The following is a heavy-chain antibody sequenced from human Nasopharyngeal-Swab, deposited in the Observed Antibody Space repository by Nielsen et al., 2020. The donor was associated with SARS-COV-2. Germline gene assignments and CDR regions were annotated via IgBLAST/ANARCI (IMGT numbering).Heavy chain of an antibody. CDR3: ARSINYDFWSGWAQVYYYGMDV. D-gene: IGHD3-3*01. Sequence: ASVTVSCKASGYTFTNFAIHWVRQAPGQGLEWMGWINTNTGNPTYAPGFTGRFVFSLDTSVSTAYLQISSLKAEDTAVYYCARSINYDFWSGWAQVYYYGMDVWGQGTTVTVSS. CDR1: GYTFTNFA. J-gene: IGHJ6*02. V-gene: IGHV7-4-1*02. CDR2: INTNTGNP.